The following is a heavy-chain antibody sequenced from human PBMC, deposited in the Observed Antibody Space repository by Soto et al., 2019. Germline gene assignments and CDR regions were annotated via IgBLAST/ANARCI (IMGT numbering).Heavy chain of an antibody. CDR2: ISWNGGKI. V-gene: IGHV3-9*01. CDR1: GLTFDNYA. J-gene: IGHJ4*02. Sequence: EVQLVESGGGLVQPGRSLRLSCAASGLTFDNYAMHWVRQPPGKGLEWVSGISWNGGKIGYVDSVKGRFTISRDNAKNSLYLQMNSPRAEDTALYYCATQDYWGQGTLVTVSS. CDR3: ATQDY.